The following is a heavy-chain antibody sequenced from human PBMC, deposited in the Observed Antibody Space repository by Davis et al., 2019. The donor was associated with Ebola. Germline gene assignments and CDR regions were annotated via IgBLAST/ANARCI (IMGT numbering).Heavy chain of an antibody. CDR1: GGTFSSYA. Sequence: SVKVSCKASGGTFSSYAISWVRQAPGQGLEWMGGIIPIFGTANYAQKFQGRVTITADKSTSTAYMELSSLRSEDTAVYYCARLNKAKMGGMDVWGQGTTVTVSS. V-gene: IGHV1-69*06. CDR2: IIPIFGTA. D-gene: IGHD5-24*01. J-gene: IGHJ6*02. CDR3: ARLNKAKMGGMDV.